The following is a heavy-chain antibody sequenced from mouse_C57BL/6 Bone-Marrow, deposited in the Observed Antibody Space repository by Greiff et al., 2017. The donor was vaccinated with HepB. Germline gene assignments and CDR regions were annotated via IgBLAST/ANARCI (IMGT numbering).Heavy chain of an antibody. Sequence: VQLQQSGPGLVQPSQSLSITCTVSGFSLTSYGVHWVRQSPGKGLEWLGVIWSGGSTDYNAAFISRLSISKDNSKSQVFFKMNSLQADDTAIYYCARPYYSNYEFAYWGQGTLVTVSA. J-gene: IGHJ3*01. CDR1: GFSLTSYG. D-gene: IGHD2-5*01. CDR2: IWSGGST. CDR3: ARPYYSNYEFAY. V-gene: IGHV2-2*01.